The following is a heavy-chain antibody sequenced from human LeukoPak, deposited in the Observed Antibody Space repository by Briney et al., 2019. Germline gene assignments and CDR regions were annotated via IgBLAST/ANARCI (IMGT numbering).Heavy chain of an antibody. J-gene: IGHJ4*02. CDR2: ITPIFDTA. CDR1: GGTFSNSA. Sequence: SVKVSCKASGGTFSNSALSWVRQAPGQGLEWMGGITPIFDTANYAQKFQDRVSITTDESTNTAYMELSSLRSEDTAMYYCATGPPAFPIAYFDNWGQGTLVTVSS. D-gene: IGHD3-3*02. V-gene: IGHV1-69*05. CDR3: ATGPPAFPIAYFDN.